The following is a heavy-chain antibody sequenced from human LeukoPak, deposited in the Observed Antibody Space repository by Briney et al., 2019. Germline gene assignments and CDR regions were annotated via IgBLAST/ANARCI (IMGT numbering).Heavy chain of an antibody. CDR3: AREKVNDYGDYWFDY. CDR1: GGSFSGYY. D-gene: IGHD4-17*01. CDR2: IYYSGST. V-gene: IGHV4-34*01. J-gene: IGHJ4*02. Sequence: SETLSLTCTVYGGSFSGYYWSWIRQPPGKGLEWIGSIYYSGSTYYNPSLKSRVTISVDTSKNQFSLKLSSVTAADTAVYYCAREKVNDYGDYWFDYWGQGTLVTVSS.